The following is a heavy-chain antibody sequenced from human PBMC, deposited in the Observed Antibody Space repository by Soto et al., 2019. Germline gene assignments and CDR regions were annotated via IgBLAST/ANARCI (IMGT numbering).Heavy chain of an antibody. CDR3: ARGNCSGGSCYDASYYYYMDV. CDR1: GGSISSYY. D-gene: IGHD2-15*01. Sequence: ETLSLPCTDSGGSISSYYWIWIRQPPGKGLEWIGYIYYSGSTNYNPSLKSRVTISVDTSKNQFSLKLSSVTAADTAVYYCARGNCSGGSCYDASYYYYMDVWGKGTTVTVSS. V-gene: IGHV4-59*01. CDR2: IYYSGST. J-gene: IGHJ6*03.